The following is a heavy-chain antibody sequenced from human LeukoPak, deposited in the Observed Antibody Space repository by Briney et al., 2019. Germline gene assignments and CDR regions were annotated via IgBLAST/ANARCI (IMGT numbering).Heavy chain of an antibody. CDR2: VSLIGLT. J-gene: IGHJ4*02. CDR1: LGSITTTNW. Sequence: SETLSVTRGVSLGSITTTNWWSWVRKPPGQGLDWIGEVSLIGLTNYNPSLRSRAIMTVDTSNNHLSLKLTSVTAADTAVYYCSRENGAFSPFGYWGQGTLVTVSS. V-gene: IGHV4-4*02. D-gene: IGHD2-8*01. CDR3: SRENGAFSPFGY.